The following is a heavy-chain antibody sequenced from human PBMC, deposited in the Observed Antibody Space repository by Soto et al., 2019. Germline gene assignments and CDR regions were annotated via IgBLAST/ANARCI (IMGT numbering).Heavy chain of an antibody. CDR1: GYIFTSYG. CDR2: IGAHNGNT. J-gene: IGHJ4*02. Sequence: QAHLAQSGPEVKKPGASVKVSCKGSGYIFTSYGIAWVRQAPGQGLEWMGWIGAHNGNTEYAQKFQGRVTVTRDTSTSTAYLELRSLRSDDPALYYCARGRYGDYWGQGALVTVSS. D-gene: IGHD4-17*01. CDR3: ARGRYGDY. V-gene: IGHV1-18*01.